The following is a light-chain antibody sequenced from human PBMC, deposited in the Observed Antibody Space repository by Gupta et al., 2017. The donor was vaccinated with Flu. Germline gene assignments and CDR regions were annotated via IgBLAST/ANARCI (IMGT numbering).Light chain of an antibody. J-gene: IGLJ3*02. CDR3: HLSYSDYWV. Sequence: QAVVTQEASLTVSPGGTVTLTCGSSAGPVTSGLWPYWYQQKPGQAPRTLIYDTSNRHSWTPARFSGSLLGGRAALXLXGAQPEXEADYYCHLSYSDYWVFGGGTKLTVL. CDR2: DTS. CDR1: AGPVTSGLW. V-gene: IGLV7-46*01.